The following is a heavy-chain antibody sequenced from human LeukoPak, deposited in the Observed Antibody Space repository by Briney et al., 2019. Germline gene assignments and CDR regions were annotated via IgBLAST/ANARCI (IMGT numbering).Heavy chain of an antibody. V-gene: IGHV4-4*02. CDR3: ARGTRNLIRGRPNWFDP. D-gene: IGHD2-15*01. CDR1: GGSISSSNR. J-gene: IGHJ5*02. CDR2: IYHSGST. Sequence: SETLSHTCAVFGGSISSSNRWSWVRQPPGKELEWIGEIYHSGSTNYNPSLKSRVTISVDKSKNQFSLKLSSVTAADTAVYYCARGTRNLIRGRPNWFDPWGQGTLVTVSS.